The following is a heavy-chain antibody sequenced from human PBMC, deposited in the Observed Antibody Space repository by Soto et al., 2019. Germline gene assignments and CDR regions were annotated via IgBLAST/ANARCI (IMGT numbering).Heavy chain of an antibody. CDR2: IIPIFGTA. CDR3: ARLWVDIVVVPAATEYYYYGMDV. Sequence: QVQLVQSGAEVQKPGSLVKVSCKASGGTFSSYAISWVRQAPGQGLEWMGGIIPIFGTANYAQKFQGRVTITADKSTSTAYMELSSLRSEDTAVYYCARLWVDIVVVPAATEYYYYGMDVWGQGTTVTVSS. J-gene: IGHJ6*02. D-gene: IGHD2-2*03. V-gene: IGHV1-69*06. CDR1: GGTFSSYA.